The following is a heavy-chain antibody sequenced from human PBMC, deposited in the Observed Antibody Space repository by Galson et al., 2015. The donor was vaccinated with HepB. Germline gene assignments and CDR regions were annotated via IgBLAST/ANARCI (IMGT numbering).Heavy chain of an antibody. CDR1: GGSISSYY. CDR2: IYYSGST. CDR3: AREGGSSSWNYYYYYGMDV. Sequence: ETLSLTCTVSGGSISSYYWSWIRQPPGKGLEWIGYIYYSGSTNYNPSLKSRVTISVDTSKNQFSLKLSSVTAADTAVYYCAREGGSSSWNYYYYYGMDVWGQGTTVTVSS. D-gene: IGHD6-13*01. V-gene: IGHV4-59*01. J-gene: IGHJ6*02.